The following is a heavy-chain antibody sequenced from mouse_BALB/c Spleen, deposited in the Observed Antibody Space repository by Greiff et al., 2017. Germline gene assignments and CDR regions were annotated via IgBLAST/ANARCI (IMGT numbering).Heavy chain of an antibody. J-gene: IGHJ3*01. CDR2: ISNLAYSI. Sequence: EVKLEESGGGLVQPGGSRKLSCAASGFTFSDYGMAWVRQAPGKGPEWVAFISNLAYSIYYADTVTGRFTISRENAKNTLYLEMSSLRSEDTAMYYCARESTGWFAYWGQGTLVTVSA. CDR3: ARESTGWFAY. V-gene: IGHV5-15*02. CDR1: GFTFSDYG. D-gene: IGHD1-1*01.